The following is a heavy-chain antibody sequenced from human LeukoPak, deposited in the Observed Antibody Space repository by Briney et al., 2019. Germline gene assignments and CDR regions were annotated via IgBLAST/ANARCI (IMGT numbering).Heavy chain of an antibody. CDR3: VRRLGN. V-gene: IGHV3-48*04. CDR2: ISCTSSTI. Sequence: PGGSLRLSCAGSGFTFSCYGMNWVRQAPGKGLEWISYISCTSSTIYYADSVKGRFTISRDNPKNLLYLQMNSLRAEDTAVYYCVRRLGNWGQGTLVTVSS. J-gene: IGHJ4*02. CDR1: GFTFSCYG. D-gene: IGHD3-16*01.